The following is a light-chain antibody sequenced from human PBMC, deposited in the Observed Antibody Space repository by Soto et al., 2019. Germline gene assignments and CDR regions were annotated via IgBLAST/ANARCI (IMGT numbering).Light chain of an antibody. V-gene: IGKV3-20*01. CDR3: QQYGSSPIT. Sequence: EIVLTQSPGTLSLSPGERATLPCRASQSVNTNYLAWYQQKSGQPPRLLIYGASSRATGIPDRFSGSGSGTDFTLTISRLEPEEFAAYFCQQYGSSPITFGQGTRLEIK. J-gene: IGKJ5*01. CDR2: GAS. CDR1: QSVNTNY.